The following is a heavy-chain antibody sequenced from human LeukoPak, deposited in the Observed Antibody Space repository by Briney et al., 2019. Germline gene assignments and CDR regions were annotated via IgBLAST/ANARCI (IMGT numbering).Heavy chain of an antibody. J-gene: IGHJ4*02. CDR3: TRDYYRGDPSGGFDY. V-gene: IGHV3-49*04. CDR1: GFTFGDYA. Sequence: GGSLRLSCTVSGFTFGDYAMSWVRQAPGKGLEWVGFIRNKGYGGTTEYAASVKGRFIISRDDSKHIAHLQMDSLETADTAVYYCTRDYYRGDPSGGFDYWGQGTLVTVSS. D-gene: IGHD3-10*01. CDR2: IRNKGYGGTT.